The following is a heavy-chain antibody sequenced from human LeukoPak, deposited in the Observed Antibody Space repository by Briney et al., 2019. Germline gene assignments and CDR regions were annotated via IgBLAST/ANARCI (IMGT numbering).Heavy chain of an antibody. CDR3: ARDPFVCSGGSCYSQQLYWYFDL. CDR1: GFTFSSYW. CDR2: INSDGSST. D-gene: IGHD2-15*01. V-gene: IGHV3-74*01. J-gene: IGHJ2*01. Sequence: PGVSLRLSCAASGFTFSSYWMHWVRQAPGKGLVWVSRINSDGSSTSYADSVKGRFTISRDNAKNTLYLQMNSLRAEDTAVYYCARDPFVCSGGSCYSQQLYWYFDLWGRGTLVTVSS.